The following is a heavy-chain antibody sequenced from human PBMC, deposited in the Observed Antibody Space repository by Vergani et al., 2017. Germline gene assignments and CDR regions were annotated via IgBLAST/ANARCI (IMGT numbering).Heavy chain of an antibody. Sequence: EVQLLESGGGLVQPGGSLRLSCGATGFNFESYSMSWVRQAPGKGLEWVSSISSSSSYIYYADSVKGRFTISRDNAKNSLYLQMNSLRAEDTAVYYCARNSRYGVWYFDYWGQGTLVTVS. D-gene: IGHD6-13*01. CDR2: ISSSSSYI. V-gene: IGHV3-21*02. CDR3: ARNSRYGVWYFDY. J-gene: IGHJ4*02. CDR1: GFNFESYS.